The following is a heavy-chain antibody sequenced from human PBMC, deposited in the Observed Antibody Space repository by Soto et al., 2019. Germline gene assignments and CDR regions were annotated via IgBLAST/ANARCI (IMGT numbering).Heavy chain of an antibody. J-gene: IGHJ4*02. CDR1: GFTFSSYD. CDR3: AKGDCSGGRCYRGFDY. D-gene: IGHD2-15*01. V-gene: IGHV3-23*01. CDR2: VSASGSIT. Sequence: EVQVLESGGGLVQTGGSLRLSCAASGFTFSSYDMNWVRQAPGKGLEWVSGVSASGSITSYADSAKGRFTISRDNAKNTVFLQMTGLRAEDTAVYFCAKGDCSGGRCYRGFDYWGQGTLVTVSS.